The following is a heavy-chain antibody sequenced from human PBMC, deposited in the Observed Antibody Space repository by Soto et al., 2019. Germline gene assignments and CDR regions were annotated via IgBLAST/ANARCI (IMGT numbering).Heavy chain of an antibody. D-gene: IGHD6-13*01. Sequence: GASVKVSCKASGYTFTSYAMNWVRQAPGQRLEWMGWINAGNGNTKYSQKFQGRLTITRDTSASTAYMKLSSLRSEDTAVYYCARHSSSWSFDYWAQGTLVTVSS. J-gene: IGHJ4*02. CDR2: INAGNGNT. V-gene: IGHV1-3*01. CDR1: GYTFTSYA. CDR3: ARHSSSWSFDY.